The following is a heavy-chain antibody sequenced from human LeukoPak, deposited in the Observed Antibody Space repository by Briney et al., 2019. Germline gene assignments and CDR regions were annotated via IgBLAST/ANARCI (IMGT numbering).Heavy chain of an antibody. J-gene: IGHJ4*02. Sequence: SETLSLTCTVSGGSISSSSYYWGWIRQPPGKGLEWIGSIYYSGSTYYNPSLKSRVTISVDTSKNQFSLKLSSVTAADTAVYYCARVPGYCSGGSCYSYQRWGSYYFDYWGQGTLVTVSS. CDR2: IYYSGST. CDR1: GGSISSSSYY. V-gene: IGHV4-39*07. D-gene: IGHD2-15*01. CDR3: ARVPGYCSGGSCYSYQRWGSYYFDY.